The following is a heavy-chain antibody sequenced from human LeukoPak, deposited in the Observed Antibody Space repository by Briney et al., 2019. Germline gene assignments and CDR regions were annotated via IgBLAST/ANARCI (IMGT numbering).Heavy chain of an antibody. CDR1: GGSISSYY. CDR2: IYYSGST. J-gene: IGHJ5*02. CDR3: ARVRDSSSSGRWFDP. V-gene: IGHV4-59*01. Sequence: PSETLSLTCTVSGGSISSYYWSWIRQPPGKGLEWIGYIYYSGSTNYNLSLKTRVTISVDTSKNQFSLKLNSVTAADTAVYYCARVRDSSSSGRWFDPWGQGTLVTVSS. D-gene: IGHD6-6*01.